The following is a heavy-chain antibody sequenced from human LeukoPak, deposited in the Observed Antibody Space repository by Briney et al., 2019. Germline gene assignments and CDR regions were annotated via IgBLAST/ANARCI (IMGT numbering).Heavy chain of an antibody. J-gene: IGHJ4*02. CDR3: AKDGLPAHS. V-gene: IGHV3-23*01. D-gene: IGHD3/OR15-3a*01. CDR1: GFTFSTYA. CDR2: ISGSGGST. Sequence: PGGSLRLSCAASGFTFSTYAMSWVRQAPGKGLEWVSTISGSGGSTYYADSVKGRFTISRDNSKNTLFLQMNSLRAEDTAIYYCAKDGLPAHSWGQGTPVAVSS.